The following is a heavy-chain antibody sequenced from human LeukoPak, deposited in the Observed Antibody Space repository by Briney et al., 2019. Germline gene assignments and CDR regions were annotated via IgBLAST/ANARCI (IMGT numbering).Heavy chain of an antibody. Sequence: PGGSLRLSCAASGFTFSNAWMSWVRQAPGKGLKWVGQIRSKTDGGTTDYAAPVKGRFTISRDDSKNTLYLQMNSLKTEDPAVYYCTTEDYGDYVPDFWGQGTLVTVSS. V-gene: IGHV3-15*01. CDR1: GFTFSNAW. CDR3: TTEDYGDYVPDF. CDR2: IRSKTDGGTT. D-gene: IGHD4-17*01. J-gene: IGHJ4*02.